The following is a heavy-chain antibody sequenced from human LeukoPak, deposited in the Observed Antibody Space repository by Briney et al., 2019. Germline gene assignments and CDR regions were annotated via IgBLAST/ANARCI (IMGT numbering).Heavy chain of an antibody. CDR2: SGSGDNT. CDR3: AKGGRGWYPGFDY. J-gene: IGHJ4*02. D-gene: IGHD6-19*01. Sequence: GGSLRLSCAASGFTFSSYAMGWVRQAPGKVLAWVSVSGSGDNTFYADSVKGRFTISRDNSKNTLYLQMNSLRAEDTAVYYCAKGGRGWYPGFDYWGQGALATVSS. CDR1: GFTFSSYA. V-gene: IGHV3-23*01.